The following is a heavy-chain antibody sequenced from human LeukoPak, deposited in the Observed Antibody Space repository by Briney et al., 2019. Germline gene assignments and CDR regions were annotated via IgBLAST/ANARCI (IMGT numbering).Heavy chain of an antibody. J-gene: IGHJ4*02. CDR3: AKFGGLGESPNWDFDY. D-gene: IGHD3-16*01. Sequence: PGGSLRLSCAASGFTFSSYGMHWVRQAPGKGLEWVAFIRYDGSNKYYADSVKGRFTISRDNSKNTLYLQMNSLRAEDTAVYYCAKFGGLGESPNWDFDYWGQGTLVTVSS. CDR1: GFTFSSYG. V-gene: IGHV3-30*02. CDR2: IRYDGSNK.